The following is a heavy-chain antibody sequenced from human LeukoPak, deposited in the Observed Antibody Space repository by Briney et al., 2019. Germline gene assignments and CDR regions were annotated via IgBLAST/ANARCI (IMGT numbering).Heavy chain of an antibody. CDR1: GFSFSSYT. CDR2: ISSNGGST. Sequence: PLGCLRLSCAASGFSFSSYTMHWVRQAPGEGLGYVLAISSNGGSTYYASSVKSRFTISRDNSKNTLYLQMGSLRTEDMAVYYCARADDFWSGYCPTYYYYYMDVWGKGTTVTVSS. J-gene: IGHJ6*03. CDR3: ARADDFWSGYCPTYYYYYMDV. D-gene: IGHD3-3*01. V-gene: IGHV3-64*01.